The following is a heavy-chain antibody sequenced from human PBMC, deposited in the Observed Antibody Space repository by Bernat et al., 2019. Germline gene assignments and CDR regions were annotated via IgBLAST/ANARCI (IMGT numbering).Heavy chain of an antibody. D-gene: IGHD5-24*01. CDR1: GFTFSSYG. CDR3: AKGPDGYGTY. Sequence: QVQLVESGGGVVQPGRSLRLSCAASGFTFSSYGMHWVRQAPGKGLEWVAVISYDGSNKYYADSVKGRFTISRDNSKNTLYLKMNSLRAEDTAVYYCAKGPDGYGTYWGQGTLVTVSS. CDR2: ISYDGSNK. V-gene: IGHV3-30*18. J-gene: IGHJ4*02.